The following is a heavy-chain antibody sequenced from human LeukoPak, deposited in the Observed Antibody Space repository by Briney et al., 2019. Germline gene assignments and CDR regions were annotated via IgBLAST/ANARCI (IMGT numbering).Heavy chain of an antibody. D-gene: IGHD2-15*01. CDR1: GYTFTGYC. CDR2: INPNGGGT. CDR3: ARERVDMDV. Sequence: ASVKVSCKASGYTFTGYCMHWVRQAPGQGLEWMGWINPNGGGTNYAQSFQGRFTMSRDTSISTAYLELSRLRSDDTAVYYCARERVDMDVWGKGTTVTVSS. V-gene: IGHV1-2*02. J-gene: IGHJ6*03.